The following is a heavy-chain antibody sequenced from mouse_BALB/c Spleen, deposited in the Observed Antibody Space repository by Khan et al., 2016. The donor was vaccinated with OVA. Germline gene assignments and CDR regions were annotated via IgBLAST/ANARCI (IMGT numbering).Heavy chain of an antibody. J-gene: IGHJ2*01. Sequence: EVKLEVSGPGLVKPSQSLSLTCTVTGYSITSGYAWNRIRQFPGNKLEWMGYISYSGGTSYNPSLKSRISITRDTSKNQFFLQLNSVTTEDTATYYCARGNYYGYYFDYWGQGTPLTVSS. CDR1: GYSITSGYA. CDR2: ISYSGGT. D-gene: IGHD1-1*01. CDR3: ARGNYYGYYFDY. V-gene: IGHV3-2*02.